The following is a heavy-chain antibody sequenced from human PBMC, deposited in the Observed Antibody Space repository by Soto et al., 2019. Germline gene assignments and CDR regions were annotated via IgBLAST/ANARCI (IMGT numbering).Heavy chain of an antibody. J-gene: IGHJ4*02. CDR3: AKGRTGIFGVVIISSSPYYFDY. CDR1: GFTFSSYA. V-gene: IGHV3-23*01. CDR2: ISGSGGST. Sequence: GESLKISCAASGFTFSSYAMSWVRQAPGKGLEWVSAISGSGGSTYYADSVKGRFTISRDNSKNTLYLQMNSLRAEDTAVYYCAKGRTGIFGVVIISSSPYYFDYWGQGTLVTVSS. D-gene: IGHD3-3*01.